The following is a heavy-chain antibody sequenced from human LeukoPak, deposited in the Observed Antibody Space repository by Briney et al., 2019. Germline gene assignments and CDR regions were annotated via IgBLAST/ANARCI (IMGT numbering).Heavy chain of an antibody. D-gene: IGHD2-2*01. V-gene: IGHV3-7*05. J-gene: IGHJ6*01. CDR3: ARTIVVVPAAMTYYYYGMGV. Sequence: GGSLRLSCAASGFTFSSYWMSWVRQAPGKGLEWVADIKQDGSEKYYVDSVKGRFTASRNNAKNSLYLQMNSLRAEDTAVYYCARTIVVVPAAMTYYYYGMGVWGQGTTVTVSS. CDR1: GFTFSSYW. CDR2: IKQDGSEK.